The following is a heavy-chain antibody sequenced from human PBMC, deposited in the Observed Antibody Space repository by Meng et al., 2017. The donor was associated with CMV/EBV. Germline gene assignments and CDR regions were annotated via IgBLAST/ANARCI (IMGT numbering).Heavy chain of an antibody. CDR1: CFTFSSYA. J-gene: IGHJ5*02. D-gene: IGHD3-3*01. CDR2: ISYDGSNK. Sequence: ASCFTFSSYAMHWVRQAPGKGLEWVAVISYDGSNKYYADSVKGRFTISRDNSKNTLYLQMNSLRAEDTAVYYCARDWFFGGSGWFDPWGQGTLVTVSS. CDR3: ARDWFFGGSGWFDP. V-gene: IGHV3-30-3*01.